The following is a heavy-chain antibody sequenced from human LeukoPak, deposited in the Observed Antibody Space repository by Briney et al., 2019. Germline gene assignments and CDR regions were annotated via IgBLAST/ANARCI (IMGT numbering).Heavy chain of an antibody. V-gene: IGHV4-59*11. CDR3: ARDLVTVTKGFDI. CDR1: TDSFSSHY. J-gene: IGHJ3*02. D-gene: IGHD4-17*01. Sequence: SEALSLTCAVSTDSFSSHYWTWIRQPPGKGLEWIGYISYIGSTNYNPSLKSRVTISIDTSKNQFSLKLSSVTAADTAVYYCARDLVTVTKGFDIWGQGTMVSVSS. CDR2: ISYIGST.